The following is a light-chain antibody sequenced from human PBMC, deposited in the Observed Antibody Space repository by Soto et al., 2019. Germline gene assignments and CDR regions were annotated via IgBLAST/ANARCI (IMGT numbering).Light chain of an antibody. J-gene: IGKJ2*01. Sequence: DIVLTQSPATLSVSPGDTVTVSFRASESLFGFLAWYQQKPGQAPRLLMYGVSTRATGIPARFSGGGSATDLTLTISSLQSEDSAFYFCQSYNDWPFASGLGTRLEI. CDR2: GVS. CDR3: QSYNDWPFA. CDR1: ESLFGF. V-gene: IGKV3-15*01.